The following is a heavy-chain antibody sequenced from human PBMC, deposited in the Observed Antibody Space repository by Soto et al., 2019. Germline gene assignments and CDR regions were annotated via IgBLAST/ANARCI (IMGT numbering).Heavy chain of an antibody. V-gene: IGHV1-69*01. CDR1: GGTFSSYA. CDR3: ASWPMPYDFWSGYYTAQNYYYGMDV. D-gene: IGHD3-3*01. J-gene: IGHJ6*02. Sequence: QVQLVQSGAEVKKPGSSVKVSCKASGGTFSSYAISWVRQAPGQGLEWMGGIIPIFGTANYAQKFQGRVTITADESTSTAYLELSSLRSEDTAVYYCASWPMPYDFWSGYYTAQNYYYGMDVWGQGTTVTVSS. CDR2: IIPIFGTA.